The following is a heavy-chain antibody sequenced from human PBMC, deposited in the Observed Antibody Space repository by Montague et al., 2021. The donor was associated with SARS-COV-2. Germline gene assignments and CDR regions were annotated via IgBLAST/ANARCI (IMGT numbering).Heavy chain of an antibody. V-gene: IGHV3-15*01. J-gene: IGHJ6*02. CDR1: GFTFSNAW. CDR3: TTESYDYGDYVGQYYYYGMDV. CDR2: IKSKTDGGTT. Sequence: SLRLSCAASGFTFSNAWMSWVRQAPGKGLEWVGRIKSKTDGGTTDYAAPVKGRFTISRDDSKNTLYLQMNSLKTEDTAVYYCTTESYDYGDYVGQYYYYGMDVWGQGTTVTGS. D-gene: IGHD4-17*01.